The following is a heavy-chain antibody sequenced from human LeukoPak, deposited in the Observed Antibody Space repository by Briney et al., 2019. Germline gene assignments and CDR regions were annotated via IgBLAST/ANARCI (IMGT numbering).Heavy chain of an antibody. D-gene: IGHD5-18*01. J-gene: IGHJ4*02. V-gene: IGHV3-21*01. Sequence: GGSLRLSCAASGFTFSSYSMNWVRQAPGKGLEWVSSISSSSSYIYYADSVKGRFTISRDNAKNSLYLQMNSLGAEDTAVYYCARDAQLWLRRYYFDYWGQGTLVTVSS. CDR2: ISSSSSYI. CDR1: GFTFSSYS. CDR3: ARDAQLWLRRYYFDY.